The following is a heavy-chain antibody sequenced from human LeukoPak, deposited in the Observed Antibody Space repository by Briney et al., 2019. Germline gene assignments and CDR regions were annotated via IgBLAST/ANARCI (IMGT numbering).Heavy chain of an antibody. J-gene: IGHJ4*02. CDR3: ARDPLNYYDSSGYPEYYFDY. CDR2: ISSSSSFI. CDR1: GFTFSSYS. V-gene: IGHV3-21*01. Sequence: GGSLRLSCAASGFTFSSYSMNWVRQAPGKGLEWVSSISSSSSFIYYADSVKGRFTISRDNAKNSLYLQMNSLRAEDTAVYYCARDPLNYYDSSGYPEYYFDYWGQGTLVTVSS. D-gene: IGHD3-22*01.